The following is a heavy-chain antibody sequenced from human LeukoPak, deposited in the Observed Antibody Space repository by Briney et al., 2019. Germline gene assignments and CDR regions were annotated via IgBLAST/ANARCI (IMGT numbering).Heavy chain of an antibody. CDR1: GFTFSSYS. CDR3: AKDRTVLYYFDY. D-gene: IGHD4-17*01. V-gene: IGHV3-30*18. J-gene: IGHJ4*02. Sequence: GGSLRLSCAASGFTFSSYSMNWVRQAPGKGLEWVAVISYDGSNKYYADSVKGRFTISRDNSKNTLYLQMNSLRAEDTAVYYCAKDRTVLYYFDYWGQGTLVTVSS. CDR2: ISYDGSNK.